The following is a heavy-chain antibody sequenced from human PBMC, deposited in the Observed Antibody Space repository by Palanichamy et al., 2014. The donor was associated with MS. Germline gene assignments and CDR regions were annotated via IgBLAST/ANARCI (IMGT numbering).Heavy chain of an antibody. V-gene: IGHV4-39*01. CDR2: IYYSGST. Sequence: QLQESGPRTGEGFGGPVPPAALSLVAPSAVVVTTGAGSASPHGKGLEWIGSIYYSGSTYYNPSLKSRVTISVDTSKNQFSLKLSSVTAADTAVYYCARPLGGSGSYYFWGQGTLVTVSS. CDR1: VAPSAVVVTT. CDR3: ARPLGGSGSYYF. J-gene: IGHJ4*02. D-gene: IGHD3-10*01.